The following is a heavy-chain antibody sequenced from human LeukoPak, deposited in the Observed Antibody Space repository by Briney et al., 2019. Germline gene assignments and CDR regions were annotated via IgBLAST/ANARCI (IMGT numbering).Heavy chain of an antibody. V-gene: IGHV4-59*01. CDR1: GGSISGYY. D-gene: IGHD3-22*01. CDR3: ARGAHLYDSSGYEAFDI. Sequence: SETLSLTCTVSGGSISGYYWSWIRQPPGKGLEWIAYIYYNGISNYNPSLKSRVIISVDSSKNQFSLKLTSVTAADTAVYYCARGAHLYDSSGYEAFDIWGQGTMVTVSS. J-gene: IGHJ3*02. CDR2: IYYNGIS.